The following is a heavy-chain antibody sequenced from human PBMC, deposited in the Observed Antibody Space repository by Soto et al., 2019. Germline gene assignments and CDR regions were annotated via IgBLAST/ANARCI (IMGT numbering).Heavy chain of an antibody. D-gene: IGHD4-17*01. CDR1: VYSFTTYW. CDR3: ARQGVTYGPDY. V-gene: IGHV5-51*01. CDR2: IYPSDSDA. Sequence: GESLKISCKGSVYSFTTYWVGWVRQMPGKGLEWMGIIYPSDSDARYSPSFQGQVTISVDNSINTAYLQWSSLKASDTAMYYCARQGVTYGPDYWGQGTQVTVSS. J-gene: IGHJ4*02.